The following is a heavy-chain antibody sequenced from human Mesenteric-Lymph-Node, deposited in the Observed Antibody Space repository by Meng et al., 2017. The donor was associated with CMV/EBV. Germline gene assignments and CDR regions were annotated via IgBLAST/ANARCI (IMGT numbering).Heavy chain of an antibody. CDR2: IYYSGST. CDR1: GSISSSSYS. Sequence: GSISSSSYSWCWIRQPPGKGLEWIGSIYYSGSTYYNPSLKSRVTISVDTSKNQFSLKLSSVTAADTAVYYCARDRVGATRGRAWFDPWGQGTLVTVSS. CDR3: ARDRVGATRGRAWFDP. J-gene: IGHJ5*02. D-gene: IGHD1-26*01. V-gene: IGHV4-39*07.